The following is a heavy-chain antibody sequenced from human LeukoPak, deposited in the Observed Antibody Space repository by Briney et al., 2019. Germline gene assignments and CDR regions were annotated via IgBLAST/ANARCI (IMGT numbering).Heavy chain of an antibody. CDR1: GGSFSGYY. V-gene: IGHV4-4*07. J-gene: IGHJ4*02. Sequence: SETLSLTCAVYGGSFSGYYWSWIRQPAGKGLEWIGRIYISGSTNYNPSLQSRVTISLDTSKNHFSLKLDSVTAADTAVYYCARDGPSVYFDYWGQGTLVTVSS. CDR3: ARDGPSVYFDY. CDR2: IYISGST.